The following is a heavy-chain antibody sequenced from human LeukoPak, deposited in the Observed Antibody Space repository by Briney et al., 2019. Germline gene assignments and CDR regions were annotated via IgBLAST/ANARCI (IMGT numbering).Heavy chain of an antibody. CDR1: GFTFDDYA. CDR3: AKASSSWGQYYFDY. Sequence: PGGSLRLSSAASGFTFDDYAMHWVRQAPGKGLEWVSGISWNSGSIGYADSVKGRFTISRDNAKNSLYLQMNSLRAEDTALYYCAKASSSWGQYYFDYWGQGTLVTVSS. D-gene: IGHD6-13*01. CDR2: ISWNSGSI. J-gene: IGHJ4*02. V-gene: IGHV3-9*01.